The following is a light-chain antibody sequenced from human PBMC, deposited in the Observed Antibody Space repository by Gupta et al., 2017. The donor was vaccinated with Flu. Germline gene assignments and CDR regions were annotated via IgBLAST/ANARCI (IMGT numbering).Light chain of an antibody. CDR3: QQSDSSPPIT. CDR1: QSISSY. Sequence: DIQMTTSPSSLSASVGDRVTITCRASQSISSYLNWYQQKPGQAPKLLIYAASSLESGIPSRFSGSGSGTDFTLTISRLEPEDFATYYCQQSDSSPPITFGHGTRLDVK. CDR2: AAS. V-gene: IGKV1-39*01. J-gene: IGKJ5*01.